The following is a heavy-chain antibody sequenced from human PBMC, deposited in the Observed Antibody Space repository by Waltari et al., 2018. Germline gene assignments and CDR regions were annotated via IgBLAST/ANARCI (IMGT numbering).Heavy chain of an antibody. V-gene: IGHV3-23*01. J-gene: IGHJ4*02. CDR3: ARDWRRSLEFFDWLLFALDF. D-gene: IGHD3-3*02. Sequence: EVALLESGGGLVQPGGSLRLSCAASGFTFSNHAMSWVRQAPGKGLEWVSVFSYDGRTIHSADPVRDRFTISRDNSRNTLYLEMSSLRAEDTAVYYCARDWRRSLEFFDWLLFALDFWGQGTLVAVSS. CDR1: GFTFSNHA. CDR2: FSYDGRTI.